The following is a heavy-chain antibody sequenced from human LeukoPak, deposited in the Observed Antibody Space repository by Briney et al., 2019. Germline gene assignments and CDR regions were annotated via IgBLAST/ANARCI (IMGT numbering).Heavy chain of an antibody. V-gene: IGHV3-30*12. CDR3: ARSGLSRFGF. CDR1: GFTFSSYG. D-gene: IGHD2/OR15-2a*01. Sequence: GGSLRLSCAASGFTFSSYGMHWVRQAPGKGLERVALVRYDGSNKYYADSVKGRFTISRDNSKNTLYLQMNSLRAEDTAVYYCARSGLSRFGFWGQGTLVTVSS. CDR2: VRYDGSNK. J-gene: IGHJ4*02.